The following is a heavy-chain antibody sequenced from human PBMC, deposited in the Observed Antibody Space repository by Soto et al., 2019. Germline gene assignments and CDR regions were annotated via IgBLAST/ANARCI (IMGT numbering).Heavy chain of an antibody. CDR1: GFTFSSYG. V-gene: IGHV3-33*01. CDR3: ARSQGYSYGSFFDY. CDR2: IWYDGSNK. D-gene: IGHD5-18*01. Sequence: QVQLVESGGGVVQPGRSLRLSCAASGFTFSSYGVHWVRQAPGKGLEWVAVIWYDGSNKYYADSVKGRFTISRDNSKNTLYLQMNSLRAEDTAVYYCARSQGYSYGSFFDYWGQGTLVTVSS. J-gene: IGHJ4*02.